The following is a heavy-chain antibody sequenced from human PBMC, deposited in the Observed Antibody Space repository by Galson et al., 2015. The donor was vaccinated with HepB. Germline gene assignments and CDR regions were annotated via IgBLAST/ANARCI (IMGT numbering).Heavy chain of an antibody. CDR3: ARDGGGAVITGTPGYYGMDV. J-gene: IGHJ6*02. V-gene: IGHV1-18*04. CDR2: ISAYNGDT. D-gene: IGHD1-20*01. CDR1: GYTFTSYG. Sequence: SVKVSCKASGYTFTSYGISWVRQAPGQGLEWMGWISAYNGDTNYAQKLQGRVTMTTDTSTSTAYMELRSLRSDDTAVYYCARDGGGAVITGTPGYYGMDVWGQGTTVTVSS.